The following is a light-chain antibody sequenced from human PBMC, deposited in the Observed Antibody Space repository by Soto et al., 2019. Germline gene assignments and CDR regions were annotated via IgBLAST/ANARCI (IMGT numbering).Light chain of an antibody. Sequence: DIQLPPSPSSLSASVGASVTITGRASQSISRYLNWYQHRPGQAPKLLINAASNLRSGVPSRFSGSGSGTDFTLTITSLQPEDFAFYYCQQSYVTPPITFGQGTRLEIK. V-gene: IGKV1-39*01. CDR3: QQSYVTPPIT. CDR2: AAS. CDR1: QSISRY. J-gene: IGKJ5*01.